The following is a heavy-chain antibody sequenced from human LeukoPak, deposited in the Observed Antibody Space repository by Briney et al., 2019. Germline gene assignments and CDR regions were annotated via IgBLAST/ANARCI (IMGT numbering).Heavy chain of an antibody. D-gene: IGHD3-22*01. CDR1: GYTFGAHY. J-gene: IGHJ3*01. CDR3: AREMYSSSESFDV. V-gene: IGHV1-2*02. Sequence: GASVKVSCKASGYTFGAHYIHWLRQTPGQGDEYRGWINSSAGDTRFAGRSKGRVPLTRDTSSTTVYMEITRLTFGDTAVYFCAREMYSSSESFDVWGQGTMVVVSS. CDR2: INSSAGDT.